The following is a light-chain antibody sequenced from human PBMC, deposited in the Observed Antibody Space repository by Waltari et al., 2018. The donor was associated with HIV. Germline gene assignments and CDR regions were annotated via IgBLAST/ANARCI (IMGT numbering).Light chain of an antibody. Sequence: FVLTQSPGTLSLSPGDRATISCRAGQSVPNNYLAWYQKKVGQAPRLLIYGASTRATGIPSRFSGSGSGADFTLTINRLEPEDFAVYYCQHYGTSLHWTFGQGTKVEIK. V-gene: IGKV3-20*01. CDR3: QHYGTSLHWT. J-gene: IGKJ1*01. CDR1: QSVPNNY. CDR2: GAS.